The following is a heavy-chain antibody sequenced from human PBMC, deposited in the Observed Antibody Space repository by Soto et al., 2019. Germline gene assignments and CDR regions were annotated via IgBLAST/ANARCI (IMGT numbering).Heavy chain of an antibody. Sequence: PGGSLRLSCAASGFTFSSYSMNWVRQAPGKGLEWVSSISSSSSYIYYADSVKGRFTISRDNAKNSLYLQMNSLRAEDTAVYYCARDPDLAARLDFDYWGQGTTVTVSS. CDR1: GFTFSSYS. V-gene: IGHV3-21*01. D-gene: IGHD6-6*01. CDR3: ARDPDLAARLDFDY. CDR2: ISSSSSYI. J-gene: IGHJ4*03.